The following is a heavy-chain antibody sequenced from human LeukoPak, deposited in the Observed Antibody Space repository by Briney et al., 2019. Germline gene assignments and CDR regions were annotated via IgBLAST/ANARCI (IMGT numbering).Heavy chain of an antibody. V-gene: IGHV4-59*08. CDR1: GGSINSYY. D-gene: IGHD5-12*01. J-gene: IGHJ4*02. CDR2: IYYSGST. CDR3: ARGAQGSGYDPFDY. Sequence: SETLSLTCTVSGGSINSYYWSWIRQPPGKGLEWIGYIYYSGSTNYNPSLKSRVTISVDTSKNQFSLKLSSVTAADTAVYYCARGAQGSGYDPFDYWGQGTLVTVSS.